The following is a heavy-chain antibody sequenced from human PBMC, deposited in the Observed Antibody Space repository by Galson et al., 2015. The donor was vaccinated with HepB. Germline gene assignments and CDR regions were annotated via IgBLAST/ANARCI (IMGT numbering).Heavy chain of an antibody. J-gene: IGHJ6*02. CDR2: ISYDGNYK. V-gene: IGHV3-30*04. D-gene: IGHD4-23*01. Sequence: SLRLSCAASGFIFNNYAIHWVRQAPGKGLEWVAVISYDGNYKYYADSVKGRFTISRDNSKNAVFLQVNTLRADDTAVYSCARADYGGQIGDYYALDVWGQGTTVIVSS. CDR3: ARADYGGQIGDYYALDV. CDR1: GFIFNNYA.